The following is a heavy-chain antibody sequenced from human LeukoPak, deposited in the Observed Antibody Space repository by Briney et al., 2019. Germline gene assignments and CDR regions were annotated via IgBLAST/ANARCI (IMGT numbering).Heavy chain of an antibody. J-gene: IGHJ4*02. V-gene: IGHV3-48*03. CDR3: AKDPTDFDSSGQTYFDY. CDR1: GFTFSSYE. CDR2: ISSSGSTI. D-gene: IGHD3-22*01. Sequence: GGSLRLSCAASGFTFSSYEMNWVRQAPGKGLEWVSYISSSGSTIYYADSVKGRFTISRDNSKNTLYLQMNSLRAEDTAVYYCAKDPTDFDSSGQTYFDYWGQGSLVTVSS.